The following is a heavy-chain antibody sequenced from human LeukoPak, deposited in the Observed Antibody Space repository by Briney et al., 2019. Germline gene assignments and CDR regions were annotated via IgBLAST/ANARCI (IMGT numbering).Heavy chain of an antibody. J-gene: IGHJ4*02. CDR1: GGSFSGYY. V-gene: IGHV4-34*01. D-gene: IGHD3-22*01. CDR3: ARGTYYYDSSGYHFDY. Sequence: SETLSLSCAVYGGSFSGYYWSWIRQPPGKGLEWIGEINHSGSTNYNPSLKSRVTISVDKSKNQFSLKLSSVTAADTAVYYCARGTYYYDSSGYHFDYWGQGTLVTVSS. CDR2: INHSGST.